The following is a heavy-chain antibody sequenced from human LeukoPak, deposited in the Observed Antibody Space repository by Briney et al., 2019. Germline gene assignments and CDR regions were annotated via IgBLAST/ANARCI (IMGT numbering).Heavy chain of an antibody. J-gene: IGHJ4*02. D-gene: IGHD3-10*01. CDR3: AKRSGSGGPFDY. V-gene: IGHV3-48*01. Sequence: GGSLRLSCAASGFTFSSNSMNWVRQAPGKGLEWVSYISSSSGTIYYADSVKGRFTISRDNAKNSLYLQMNSLRAEDTAVYYCAKRSGSGGPFDYWGQGILVTVSS. CDR2: ISSSSGTI. CDR1: GFTFSSNS.